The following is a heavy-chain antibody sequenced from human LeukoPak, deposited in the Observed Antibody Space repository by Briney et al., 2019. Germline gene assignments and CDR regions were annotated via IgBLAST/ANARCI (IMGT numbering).Heavy chain of an antibody. J-gene: IGHJ3*02. Sequence: GGSLSLSCAASGFTFSSYAMHWVRQAPGKGLEWVAAISHDGSNKYSADSVKGRFTISRDNSKNTLYLQMNSLRADDTAVYYCAGLDAAMPDAFDIWGQGTTVTVSS. CDR2: ISHDGSNK. CDR1: GFTFSSYA. D-gene: IGHD5-18*01. CDR3: AGLDAAMPDAFDI. V-gene: IGHV3-30*04.